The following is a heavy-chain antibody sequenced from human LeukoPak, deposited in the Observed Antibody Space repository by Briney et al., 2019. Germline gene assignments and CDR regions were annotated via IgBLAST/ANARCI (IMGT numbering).Heavy chain of an antibody. CDR2: ISSSGSIT. J-gene: IGHJ4*02. Sequence: LGGSLRLSCAASGFTFSDYYMSWIRQAPGKGLEWVSYISSSGSITYYADSVKGRFTISRDNAKNSLYLQMNSLRAEDTAVYYCARVSTMIVVVPWIDYWGQGTLVTVSS. CDR1: GFTFSDYY. CDR3: ARVSTMIVVVPWIDY. D-gene: IGHD3-22*01. V-gene: IGHV3-11*04.